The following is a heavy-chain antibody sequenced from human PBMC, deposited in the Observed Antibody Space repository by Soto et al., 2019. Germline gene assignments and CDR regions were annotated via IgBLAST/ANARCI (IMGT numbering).Heavy chain of an antibody. J-gene: IGHJ4*02. CDR2: IIPIFGTA. CDR3: AGGRHIAVADYFGC. Sequence: QVQLVQSGAEVKKPGSSVKVSCKASGGTFSSYAISWVRQAPGQGLEWMGGIIPIFGTANYAQKFQGRVTITANESKSTGYMELSSLSSENTAVYYCAGGRHIAVADYFGCWGQGTMVTVSS. CDR1: GGTFSSYA. D-gene: IGHD6-19*01. V-gene: IGHV1-69*01.